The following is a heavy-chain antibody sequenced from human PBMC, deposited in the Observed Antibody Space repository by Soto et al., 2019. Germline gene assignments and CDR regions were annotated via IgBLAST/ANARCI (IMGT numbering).Heavy chain of an antibody. D-gene: IGHD5-12*01. Sequence: PSETLSLTCTVSSGSISGSTYYWGWIRQPPGKGLEWIGSIYYSGRTYYNPSLKSRVTISVDTSKNQFSLKLTSVTAADTAVYYGARHGHSGYEDLDDWGQGTLGTV. CDR2: IYYSGRT. J-gene: IGHJ4*02. V-gene: IGHV4-39*01. CDR1: SGSISGSTYY. CDR3: ARHGHSGYEDLDD.